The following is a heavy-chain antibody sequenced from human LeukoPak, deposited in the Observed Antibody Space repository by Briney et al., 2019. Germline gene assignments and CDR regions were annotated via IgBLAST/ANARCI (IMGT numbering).Heavy chain of an antibody. CDR1: GDSINSYS. Sequence: PSETLSLTCSVPGDSINSYSWTWSRQPPGKGLEWIGYIHDRGFTTYSPSLKSRLTISRDTSKNQVSLSLTSVTAADTAVYFCARLLFDYSDGGVSYGGPHLPDWGQGTLVSVSS. CDR3: ARLLFDYSDGGVSYGGPHLPD. V-gene: IGHV4-59*01. D-gene: IGHD3-22*01. J-gene: IGHJ4*02. CDR2: IHDRGFT.